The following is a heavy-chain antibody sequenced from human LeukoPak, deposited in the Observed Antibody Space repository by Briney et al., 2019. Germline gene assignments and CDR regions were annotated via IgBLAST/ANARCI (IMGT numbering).Heavy chain of an antibody. D-gene: IGHD3-10*01. Sequence: SETLSLTCTVSGGSIISSSYYWGWIRQPPGRGLEWIGNIYYSGDPYYDPSLKSRVTISVDTSKNQFSLKLSSVTAADTAVYYCARHENGDNYFDNWGQGTLVSVSA. V-gene: IGHV4-39*01. J-gene: IGHJ4*02. CDR3: ARHENGDNYFDN. CDR1: GGSIISSSYY. CDR2: IYYSGDP.